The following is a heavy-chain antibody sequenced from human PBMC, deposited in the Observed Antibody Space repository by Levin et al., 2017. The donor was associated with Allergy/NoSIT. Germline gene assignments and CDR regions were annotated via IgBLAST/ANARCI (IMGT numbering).Heavy chain of an antibody. CDR1: GFTFDDYA. CDR3: AKDPGDGTFDY. CDR2: ISWNSGSI. D-gene: IGHD4-17*01. J-gene: IGHJ4*02. V-gene: IGHV3-9*01. Sequence: SCAASGFTFDDYAMHWVRQAPGKGLEWVSGISWNSGSIGYSDSLKGRFTISRDNAKNSLYLQMNSLRAEDTALYYCAKDPGDGTFDYWGQGTLVTVSS.